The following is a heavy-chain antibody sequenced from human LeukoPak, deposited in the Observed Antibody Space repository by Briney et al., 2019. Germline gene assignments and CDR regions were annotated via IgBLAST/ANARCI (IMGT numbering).Heavy chain of an antibody. V-gene: IGHV4-38-2*02. J-gene: IGHJ4*02. CDR2: IYHSGST. CDR1: GYSISSGYY. D-gene: IGHD2-2*01. CDR3: AIYRYCSSTSCSVFGIYYFDY. Sequence: PSETLSLTCTVSGYSISSGYYWGWIRQPPGKGLEWIGSIYHSGSTYYNPSLKSRVTISVDTSKNQFSLKLSSVTAADTAVYYCAIYRYCSSTSCSVFGIYYFDYWGQGTLVTVSS.